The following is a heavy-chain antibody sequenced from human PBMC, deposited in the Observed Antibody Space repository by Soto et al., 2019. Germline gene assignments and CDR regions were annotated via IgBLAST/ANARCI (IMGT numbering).Heavy chain of an antibody. CDR3: AKPYSSGWYTPIPVPFDY. CDR1: GFTFSSYG. Sequence: PGGSMRLSCAASGFTFSSYGMHWVRQAPGKGLEWVAVISYDGSNKYYADSVKGRFTISRDNSKNTLYLQMNSLRAEDTAVYYCAKPYSSGWYTPIPVPFDYWGQGTLVTVSS. CDR2: ISYDGSNK. J-gene: IGHJ4*02. D-gene: IGHD6-19*01. V-gene: IGHV3-30*18.